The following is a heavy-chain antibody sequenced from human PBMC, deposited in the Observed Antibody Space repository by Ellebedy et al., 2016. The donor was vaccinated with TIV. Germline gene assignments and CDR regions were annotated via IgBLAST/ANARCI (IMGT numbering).Heavy chain of an antibody. CDR3: ASHYCNSGSCFFDS. Sequence: GGSLRLSCAASGFTFSSYWMQWVRQAPGKGLVWVSRINGDGSTTNYADSVKGRFTISRDISKNTVYLQLNSLRGDDTAVYYCASHYCNSGSCFFDSWGQGTLVTVSS. CDR1: GFTFSSYW. V-gene: IGHV3-74*01. D-gene: IGHD2/OR15-2a*01. CDR2: INGDGSTT. J-gene: IGHJ4*02.